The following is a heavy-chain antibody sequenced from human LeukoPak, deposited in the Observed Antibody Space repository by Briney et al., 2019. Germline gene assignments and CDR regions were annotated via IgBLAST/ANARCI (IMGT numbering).Heavy chain of an antibody. Sequence: PSETLSLTCTVSGGSISSYYWSWIRQPPGKGLEWIGYIYYSGGTNYNPSLKSRVTISVDTSKNQFSLKLSSVTAADTAVYYCARERYGSGSDWGQGTLVTVSS. CDR3: ARERYGSGSD. D-gene: IGHD3-10*01. CDR2: IYYSGGT. CDR1: GGSISSYY. J-gene: IGHJ4*02. V-gene: IGHV4-59*01.